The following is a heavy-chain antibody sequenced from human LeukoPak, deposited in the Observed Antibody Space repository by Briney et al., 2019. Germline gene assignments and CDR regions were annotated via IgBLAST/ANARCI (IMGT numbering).Heavy chain of an antibody. D-gene: IGHD6-13*01. CDR2: ISYDGSNE. J-gene: IGHJ4*02. Sequence: GGGVVQPGRSLRLSCAASGFTFSSYCMRWVRQAPGKGLEWVAVISYDGSNEYYADSVKGRFTISRDNSKNTLYLQMNSLRPEDTAVYYCAKPREGSSSWYAAGWGQGTLVTVSS. CDR1: GFTFSSYC. V-gene: IGHV3-30*18. CDR3: AKPREGSSSWYAAG.